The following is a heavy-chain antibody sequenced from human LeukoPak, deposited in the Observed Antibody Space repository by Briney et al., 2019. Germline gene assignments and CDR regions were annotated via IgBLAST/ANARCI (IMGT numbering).Heavy chain of an antibody. CDR2: IIPIFGTA. CDR3: ARAVYYYDSSGYYYDY. Sequence: GSSVKVSCKASGGTFSSYAISWVRQAPGQGLEWMGGIIPIFGTANYAQKFQGRVTITADESTSTAYMELGSLRSEDTAVYYCARAVYYYDSSGYYYDYWGQGTLVTVSS. V-gene: IGHV1-69*01. D-gene: IGHD3-22*01. CDR1: GGTFSSYA. J-gene: IGHJ4*02.